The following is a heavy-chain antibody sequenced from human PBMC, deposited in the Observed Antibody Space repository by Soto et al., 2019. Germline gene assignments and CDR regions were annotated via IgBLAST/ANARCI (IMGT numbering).Heavy chain of an antibody. Sequence: QVQLVQSGAEVKKPGSSVKVSCKASVGTFRSYAISWVRQAPGQGLEWMGGIIPIFGTANYAQKFQGRVTITADESTRTAYMELSSLRSEDTAVYYCARAGGNTVTTAYFDYWGQGTLVTVSS. V-gene: IGHV1-69*12. CDR2: IIPIFGTA. CDR1: VGTFRSYA. D-gene: IGHD4-4*01. J-gene: IGHJ4*02. CDR3: ARAGGNTVTTAYFDY.